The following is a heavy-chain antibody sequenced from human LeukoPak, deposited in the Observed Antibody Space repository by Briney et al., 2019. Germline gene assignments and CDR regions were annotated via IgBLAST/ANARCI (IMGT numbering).Heavy chain of an antibody. CDR2: IKQDGSEK. CDR3: ARGNYYDSSGYYYY. V-gene: IGHV3-7*01. CDR1: GFTFSSHW. D-gene: IGHD3-22*01. Sequence: PGGSLRLSCTASGFTFSSHWMSWVRQAPGKGLEWVANIKQDGSEKYYVDSVKGRFTISRDNAKNSLYLQMNSLRAEDTAVYYCARGNYYDSSGYYYYWGQGTLVTVSS. J-gene: IGHJ4*02.